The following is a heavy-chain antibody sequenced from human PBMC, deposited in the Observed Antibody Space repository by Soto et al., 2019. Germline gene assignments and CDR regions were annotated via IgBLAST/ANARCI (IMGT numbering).Heavy chain of an antibody. CDR1: GYSFTSYW. CDR2: IYPGDSDT. CDR3: ARHINYYYYGMDV. D-gene: IGHD1-20*01. Sequence: GESLKISCKGSGYSFTSYWIVWVRQMPGKGLEWMGIIYPGDSDTRYSPSFQGQVTISADKSISTAYLQWSSLKASDTAMYYCARHINYYYYGMDVWGQGTTVTVSS. V-gene: IGHV5-51*01. J-gene: IGHJ6*02.